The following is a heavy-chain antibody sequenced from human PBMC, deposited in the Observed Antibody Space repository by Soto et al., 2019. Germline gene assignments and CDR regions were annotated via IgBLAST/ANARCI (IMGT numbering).Heavy chain of an antibody. V-gene: IGHV3-48*01. CDR3: SLNRSYYDGRGAFDI. D-gene: IGHD3-22*01. Sequence: EVQLVESGGGLVQPGGSLRLSCAASGFTFSSYSMNWVRQAPGKGLEWVSYISSSSSTIYYADSVKGRFTISRDNAKNSLYLQMNSLRAEDTAVYYCSLNRSYYDGRGAFDIWGQGTMVTVSS. J-gene: IGHJ3*02. CDR1: GFTFSSYS. CDR2: ISSSSSTI.